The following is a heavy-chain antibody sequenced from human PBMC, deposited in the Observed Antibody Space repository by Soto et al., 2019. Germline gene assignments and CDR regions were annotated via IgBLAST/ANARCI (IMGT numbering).Heavy chain of an antibody. D-gene: IGHD3-10*01. CDR1: GFTFSSYS. V-gene: IGHV3-21*01. CDR2: ISSSSSYI. J-gene: IGHJ5*02. Sequence: PGGSLRLSCAASGFTFSSYSMNWVRQAPGKGLEWVSSISSSSSYIYYADSVKGRFTISRDNAKNSLYLQMNSLRAEDTAVYYCARDDEEFSPNWFDPWGQGTLVTVSS. CDR3: ARDDEEFSPNWFDP.